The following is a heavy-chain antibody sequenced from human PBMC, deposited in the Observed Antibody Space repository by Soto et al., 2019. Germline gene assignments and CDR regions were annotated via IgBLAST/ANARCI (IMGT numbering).Heavy chain of an antibody. CDR3: ARQSRPGGGTSY. J-gene: IGHJ4*02. V-gene: IGHV5-51*01. CDR1: GYAFMPRY. D-gene: IGHD3-16*01. Sequence: EVLLVQSGAEVKKPGESLKISCKASGYAFMPRYIGWARQMPGKGLEWVGIIYPGDSETRYSPSFQGRVTISADESINTVYLQWSSLKASDTAIYYCARQSRPGGGTSYWGQGTLVTVSS. CDR2: IYPGDSET.